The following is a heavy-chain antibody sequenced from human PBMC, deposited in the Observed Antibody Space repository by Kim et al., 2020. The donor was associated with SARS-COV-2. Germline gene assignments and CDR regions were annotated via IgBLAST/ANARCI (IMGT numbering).Heavy chain of an antibody. CDR1: GYTFTGYY. J-gene: IGHJ4*02. Sequence: ASVKVSCKASGYTFTGYYIHWVPQAPGHGLEWMGRINPKTGGTSYTQKFQGRVTMTRDTSISTVYMELNRLTSDDTAVYFCVRGVLAADSVWGQGTLVTV. V-gene: IGHV1-2*06. CDR2: INPKTGGT. CDR3: VRGVLAADSV. D-gene: IGHD2-15*01.